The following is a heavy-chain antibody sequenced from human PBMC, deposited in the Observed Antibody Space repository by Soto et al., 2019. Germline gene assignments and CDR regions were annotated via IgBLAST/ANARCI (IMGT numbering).Heavy chain of an antibody. CDR2: INHSGSS. Sequence: SETLSLTCAVYGGSFSGYYWSWIRQPPGKGLEWIGEINHSGSSNYNPSLKSRVTISVDTSKNQFSLKLSSVTAADTAVYYCARGQMITFGGVIVIHPLDYWGQGTLVTVSS. D-gene: IGHD3-16*02. V-gene: IGHV4-34*01. CDR1: GGSFSGYY. CDR3: ARGQMITFGGVIVIHPLDY. J-gene: IGHJ4*02.